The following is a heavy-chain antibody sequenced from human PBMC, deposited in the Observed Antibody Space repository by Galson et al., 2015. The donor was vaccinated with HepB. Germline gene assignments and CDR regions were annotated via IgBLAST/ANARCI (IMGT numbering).Heavy chain of an antibody. CDR1: GFTFSSYS. CDR2: ISSSSSYI. CDR3: AREDCSGGSCYLYDY. D-gene: IGHD2-15*01. J-gene: IGHJ4*02. V-gene: IGHV3-21*01. Sequence: SLRLSCAASGFTFSSYSMNWVRQAPGKGLEWVSSISSSSSYIYYADSVKGRFTISRDNTKNSLYLQMNSLRAEDTAVYYCAREDCSGGSCYLYDYWGQGTLVTVSS.